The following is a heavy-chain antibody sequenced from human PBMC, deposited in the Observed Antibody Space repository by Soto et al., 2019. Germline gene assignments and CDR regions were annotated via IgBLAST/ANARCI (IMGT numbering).Heavy chain of an antibody. CDR1: GYTFTSYP. D-gene: IGHD2-15*01. CDR3: ATDRGGYCSGGSCSEAWFDP. Sequence: QVQLVQSGAEEKKPGASVKVSCKASGYTFTSYPMNWLRQAPGQRPEWMGWINAGNGGTKYSQKFQGRVSITRDTSASTAYMQRSRLRSEDTAVYYCATDRGGYCSGGSCSEAWFDPWGQGTLVTVSS. J-gene: IGHJ5*02. V-gene: IGHV1-3*05. CDR2: INAGNGGT.